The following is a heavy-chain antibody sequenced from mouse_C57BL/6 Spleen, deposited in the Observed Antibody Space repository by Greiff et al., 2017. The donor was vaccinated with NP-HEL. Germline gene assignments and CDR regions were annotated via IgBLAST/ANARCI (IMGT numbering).Heavy chain of an antibody. D-gene: IGHD3-2*02. J-gene: IGHJ2*01. V-gene: IGHV1-18*01. Sequence: EVQLQQSGPELVKPGASVKIPCKASGYTFTDYNMDWVKQSHGKSLEWIGDINPNNGGTIYNQKFKGKATLTVDQSSSTAYMQLNSLTSEDSAVYYCARSGLRLLYFDYWGQGTTLTVSS. CDR1: GYTFTDYN. CDR3: ARSGLRLLYFDY. CDR2: INPNNGGT.